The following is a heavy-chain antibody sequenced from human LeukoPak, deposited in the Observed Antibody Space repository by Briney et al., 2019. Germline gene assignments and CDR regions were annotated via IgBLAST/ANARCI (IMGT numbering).Heavy chain of an antibody. CDR1: GFTFDGYD. D-gene: IGHD2-2*01. CDR3: AKDLSSTRSFSGWFDP. Sequence: PGGSLRLSCAASGFTFDGYDMNWVRQAPGKGLEWVSGISWNSGSIGYADSVKGRFTISRDNAKNSLYLQMNSLRAEDTALYYCAKDLSSTRSFSGWFDPWGQGTLVTVSS. V-gene: IGHV3-9*01. J-gene: IGHJ5*02. CDR2: ISWNSGSI.